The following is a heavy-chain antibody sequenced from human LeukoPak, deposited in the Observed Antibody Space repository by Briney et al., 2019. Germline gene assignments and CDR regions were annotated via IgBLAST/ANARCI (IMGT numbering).Heavy chain of an antibody. CDR2: IYPVESDT. Sequence: GESPKISCKGSGYSFTSYWIGWVRQMPGKGLEWMGIIYPVESDTRYSPSFQGQVTISADKSISTAYLQWSSLKASDTAMYYCARSTNYDSSGYVGDYWGRGTVVTVSS. J-gene: IGHJ4*02. V-gene: IGHV5-51*01. CDR1: GYSFTSYW. CDR3: ARSTNYDSSGYVGDY. D-gene: IGHD3-22*01.